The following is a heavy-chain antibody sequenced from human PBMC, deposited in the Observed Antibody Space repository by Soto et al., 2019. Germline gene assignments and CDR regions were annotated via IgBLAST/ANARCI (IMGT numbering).Heavy chain of an antibody. D-gene: IGHD5-18*01. V-gene: IGHV1-2*04. Sequence: ASVKVSCKASGYTFTGYYMHWVRQAPGQGLEWMGWINPNSGGTNYAQKFQGWVTMTRDTSISTAYMELSRLRSDDTAVYYCARAERGYSYGYHAFDIWGQGTMVTVSS. CDR1: GYTFTGYY. CDR2: INPNSGGT. J-gene: IGHJ3*02. CDR3: ARAERGYSYGYHAFDI.